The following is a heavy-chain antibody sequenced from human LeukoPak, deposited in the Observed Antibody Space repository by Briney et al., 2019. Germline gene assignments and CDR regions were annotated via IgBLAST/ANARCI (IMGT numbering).Heavy chain of an antibody. CDR1: GFTFRSYG. D-gene: IGHD3-9*01. CDR3: ARDTSLRYFDWSLDY. J-gene: IGHJ4*02. V-gene: IGHV3-30*03. Sequence: PGGSLRLSCAASGFTFRSYGMHWVRQAPGKGLEWVAVISYDGSNKYYADSVKGRFTISRDNSKNTLYLQMNSLRAEDTAVYYCARDTSLRYFDWSLDYWGQGTLVTVSS. CDR2: ISYDGSNK.